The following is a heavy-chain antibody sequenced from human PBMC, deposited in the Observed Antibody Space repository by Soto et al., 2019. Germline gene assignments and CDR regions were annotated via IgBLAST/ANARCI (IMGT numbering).Heavy chain of an antibody. CDR3: ARAGAATLSDF. Sequence: SETLSLTCTVSGGSISNYYCSWIRQPPGKGLEWIGYIYYSGSANYNPSLKSRVTISVDTSKNQFSQKLSSVTAADTAVYYCARAGAATLSDFWGQGTLVTVSS. CDR1: GGSISNYY. CDR2: IYYSGSA. J-gene: IGHJ4*02. V-gene: IGHV4-59*01. D-gene: IGHD2-15*01.